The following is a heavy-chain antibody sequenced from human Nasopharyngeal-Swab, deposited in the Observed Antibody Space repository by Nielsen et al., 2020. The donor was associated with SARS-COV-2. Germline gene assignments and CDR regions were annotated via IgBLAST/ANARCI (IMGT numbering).Heavy chain of an antibody. CDR1: GFTFNNYG. CDR3: AKANQCFWFGQFRNDAFDV. D-gene: IGHD3-10*01. CDR2: ISYGGSKK. Sequence: GESLKISCEASGFTFNNYGMHWVRQAPGKGLEWVAVISYGGSKKYYADFVKGRFTISRDSFKNTLYLQMDTLKPEDTAVYYCAKANQCFWFGQFRNDAFDVWGQGTTVTGSS. V-gene: IGHV3-30*18. J-gene: IGHJ3*01.